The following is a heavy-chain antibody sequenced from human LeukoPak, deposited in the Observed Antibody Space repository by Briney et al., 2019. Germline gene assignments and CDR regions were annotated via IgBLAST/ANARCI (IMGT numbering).Heavy chain of an antibody. Sequence: SVKVSCKASGGTFSSYAISWVRQAPGQGLEWMGRIIPIFGTANYAQKFQGSVTITTDESTSTAYMELSSLRSEDTAVYYCARESHIAAAFDYWGQGTLVTVSS. D-gene: IGHD6-13*01. J-gene: IGHJ4*02. CDR1: GGTFSSYA. V-gene: IGHV1-69*05. CDR2: IIPIFGTA. CDR3: ARESHIAAAFDY.